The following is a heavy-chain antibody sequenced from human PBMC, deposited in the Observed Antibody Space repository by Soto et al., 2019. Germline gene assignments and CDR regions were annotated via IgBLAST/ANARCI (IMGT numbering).Heavy chain of an antibody. CDR3: ARESTAAGGGFDY. Sequence: PGGSLRLSCAASGFTFSSYSMNWVRQAPGKGLEWVSSISSSSSYIYYADSVKGRFTISRDNAKNSLYLQMNSLRAEDTAVYYCARESTAAGGGFDYWGQGTLVTVS. J-gene: IGHJ4*02. V-gene: IGHV3-21*01. CDR1: GFTFSSYS. CDR2: ISSSSSYI. D-gene: IGHD3-16*01.